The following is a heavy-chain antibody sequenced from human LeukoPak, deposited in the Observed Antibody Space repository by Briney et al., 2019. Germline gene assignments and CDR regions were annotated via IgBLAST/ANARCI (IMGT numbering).Heavy chain of an antibody. D-gene: IGHD3-9*01. CDR1: GGSISSYY. J-gene: IGHJ6*02. V-gene: IGHV4-59*01. CDR2: IYYSGTT. CDR3: ARDHWLSPSNTWYYYGMDV. Sequence: SETLSLTCTVSGGSISSYYWSWFRQPPGKGLEWIGYIYYSGTTNYNPSLKSRVTISVDTSKNLLSLILTSVTASDTAIYYCARDHWLSPSNTWYYYGMDVWGQGSTVTVSS.